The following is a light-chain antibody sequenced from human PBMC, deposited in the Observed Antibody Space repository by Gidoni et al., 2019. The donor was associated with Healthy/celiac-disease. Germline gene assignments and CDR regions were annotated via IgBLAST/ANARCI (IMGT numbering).Light chain of an antibody. CDR3: QAWDSSTAV. J-gene: IGLJ1*01. CDR2: QDS. CDR1: KLGDKY. Sequence: SYELTQPPSVSVSPGQTASIICSGDKLGDKYVCWYQQKPGQSPVLVIYQDSKRPSGVPERFSGSSSANTATLTISGTQAIAEADYYCQAWDSSTAVFGTGTKVTVL. V-gene: IGLV3-1*01.